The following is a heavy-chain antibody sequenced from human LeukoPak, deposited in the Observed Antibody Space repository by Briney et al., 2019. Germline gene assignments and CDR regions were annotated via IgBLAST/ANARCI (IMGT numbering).Heavy chain of an antibody. Sequence: GGALRLSSAASRFTLSSYVMSSVRQAPGKGGEGVSAISGSGGSTYYADSVKGRFTISRDNSKNTLYLQMNSLRAEDTAVYYCAKYSSGWYPPSDAFDIWGQGTMVTVSS. CDR1: RFTLSSYV. CDR2: ISGSGGST. D-gene: IGHD6-19*01. V-gene: IGHV3-23*01. J-gene: IGHJ3*02. CDR3: AKYSSGWYPPSDAFDI.